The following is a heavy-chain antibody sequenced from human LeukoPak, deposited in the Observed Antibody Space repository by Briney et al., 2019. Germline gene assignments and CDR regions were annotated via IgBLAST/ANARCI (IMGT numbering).Heavy chain of an antibody. CDR2: IIPIFGTA. CDR3: ARERQQLPGFDY. CDR1: GGIFSSYA. J-gene: IGHJ4*02. D-gene: IGHD6-13*01. V-gene: IGHV1-69*13. Sequence: SVKVSCKASGGIFSSYAISWVRQAPGQGLEWMGGIIPIFGTANYAQKFQGRVTITADESTTTAYMELSSLRSEDTAVYYCARERQQLPGFDYWGQGTLVTVST.